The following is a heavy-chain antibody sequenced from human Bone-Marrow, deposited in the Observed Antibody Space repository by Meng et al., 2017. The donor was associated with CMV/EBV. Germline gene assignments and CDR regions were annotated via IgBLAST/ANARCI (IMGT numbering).Heavy chain of an antibody. J-gene: IGHJ4*02. CDR1: GGSISDYY. D-gene: IGHD3-16*01. CDR2: IFYTGST. V-gene: IGHV4-59*01. Sequence: SETLSLTCTVSGGSISDYYWTWIPQPPGKGLEWIGYIFYTGSTNYNPSLKSRVTISVDTSKNQFSLKLNSVTAADTAVYYCARVSFGGFDHWGQGMLVTVSS. CDR3: ARVSFGGFDH.